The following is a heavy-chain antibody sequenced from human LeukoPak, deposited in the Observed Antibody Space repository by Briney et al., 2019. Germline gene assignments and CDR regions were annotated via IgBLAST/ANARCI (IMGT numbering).Heavy chain of an antibody. D-gene: IGHD6-13*01. V-gene: IGHV4-34*01. CDR1: GGSFSGYY. CDR2: INHSGST. Sequence: SETLSLTCAVYGGSFSGYYWTWIRQPPGKGLEWIGEINHSGSTNYNPSLKSRVTISVDTSKNQFSLKLSSVTAADTALYYCARGLSRRAHYSSNWSDSWGQGTLVTVSS. J-gene: IGHJ5*01. CDR3: ARGLSRRAHYSSNWSDS.